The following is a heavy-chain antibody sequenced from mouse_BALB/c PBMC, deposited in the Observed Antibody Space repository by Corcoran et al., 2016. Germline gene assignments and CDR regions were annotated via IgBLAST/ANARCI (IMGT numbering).Heavy chain of an antibody. CDR2: INTYTGEP. J-gene: IGHJ4*01. Sequence: QIQLVQSGPELKKPGETVKISCKASGSTFTNYGMNWVKQAPGKGLKWMGWINTYTGEPTYADDFKGRFAFSLETSASTAYLRINNLKNEDTATYFCAREPLAMDYWGQGTSVTVSS. CDR3: AREPLAMDY. CDR1: GSTFTNYG. V-gene: IGHV9-3-1*01.